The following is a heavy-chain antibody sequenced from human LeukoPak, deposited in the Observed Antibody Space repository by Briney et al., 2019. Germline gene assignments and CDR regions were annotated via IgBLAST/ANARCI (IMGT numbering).Heavy chain of an antibody. D-gene: IGHD5-12*01. V-gene: IGHV4-59*08. J-gene: IGHJ4*02. CDR2: FFQSGSA. CDR1: GGSISNYF. CDR3: ARAGGYSGYGSFDY. Sequence: PSETLSLTCTVSGGSISNYFWNWIRQPPGKGLEWIGYFFQSGSAKYNPSLKSRVTLSADSSKNQVSLKLNSVTAADTAVYFCARAGGYSGYGSFDYWGQGILVPVSS.